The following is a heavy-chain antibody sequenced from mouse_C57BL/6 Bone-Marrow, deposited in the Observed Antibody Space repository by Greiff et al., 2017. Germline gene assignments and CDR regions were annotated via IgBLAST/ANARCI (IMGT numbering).Heavy chain of an antibody. CDR3: TITTVPDY. CDR2: IDPENGDT. Sequence: VQLKESGAELVRPGASVKLSCTASGFNIKDDYMHWVKQRPEQGLEWIGWIDPENGDTEYASKFQGKATITADTSSNTAYLQLSSLTSEDTAVYYGTITTVPDYWGQGTTLTVSS. J-gene: IGHJ2*01. CDR1: GFNIKDDY. V-gene: IGHV14-4*01. D-gene: IGHD1-1*01.